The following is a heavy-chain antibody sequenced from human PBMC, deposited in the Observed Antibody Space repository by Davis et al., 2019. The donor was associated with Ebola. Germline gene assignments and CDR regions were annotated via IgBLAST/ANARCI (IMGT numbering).Heavy chain of an antibody. CDR1: GFTFSTYS. J-gene: IGHJ6*04. CDR2: ITSSSSYI. V-gene: IGHV3-21*01. Sequence: PGGSLRLSCVASGFTFSTYSMNWVRQAPGKGLEWVSSITSSSSYIYYADSVKGRFTISRDNAKNSLYLQMNSLRAEDTAVYYCARDMISSSPPNYYGMDVWGKGTTVTVSS. CDR3: ARDMISSSPPNYYGMDV. D-gene: IGHD6-13*01.